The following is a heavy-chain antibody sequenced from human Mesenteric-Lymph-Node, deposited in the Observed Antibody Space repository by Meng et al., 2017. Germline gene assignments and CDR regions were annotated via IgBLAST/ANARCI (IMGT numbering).Heavy chain of an antibody. J-gene: IGHJ4*02. V-gene: IGHV3-21*01. CDR2: MSSSSSYI. CDR3: ARDRTSGGGDRYLFDS. CDR1: EFTFSSYS. Sequence: GESLKIFCSASEFTFSSYSMNWVRQAPGRRLEWVASMSSSSSYIYYPDSVKGRFTISRDNAKNSLFLQINSLRAEDTAVYFRARDRTSGGGDRYLFDSWGQGTLVTVSS. D-gene: IGHD2-15*01.